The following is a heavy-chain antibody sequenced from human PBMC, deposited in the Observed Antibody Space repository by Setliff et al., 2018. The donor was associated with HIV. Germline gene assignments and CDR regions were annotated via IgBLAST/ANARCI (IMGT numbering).Heavy chain of an antibody. Sequence: SETLSLTCAVYGESFSGYYWSWIRQPPGKGLEWIGEIHHSYSTTYNPSLENRVTISIDMSKNQFYLRLNSVTAADTATYYCARTIGGRDRSGYFYGRTFDTWGRGTMVTVSS. D-gene: IGHD3-3*01. CDR3: ARTIGGRDRSGYFYGRTFDT. J-gene: IGHJ3*02. CDR2: IHHSYST. V-gene: IGHV4-34*01. CDR1: GESFSGYY.